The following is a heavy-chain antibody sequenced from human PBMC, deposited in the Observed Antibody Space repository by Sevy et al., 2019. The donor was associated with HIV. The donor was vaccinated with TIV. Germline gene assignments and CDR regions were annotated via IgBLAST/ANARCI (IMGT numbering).Heavy chain of an antibody. Sequence: SETLSLTCTVSGASISSSGHYWGWIRQPPGKGLEWLASINYSGITFYNPSLKSRVTISADTSKNQFSLDLNSVTAADTAIYFCAGPILTYNNGWSYYDYWGHGTVVTVSS. D-gene: IGHD6-19*01. CDR1: GASISSSGHY. CDR3: AGPILTYNNGWSYYDY. V-gene: IGHV4-39*01. CDR2: INYSGIT. J-gene: IGHJ4*01.